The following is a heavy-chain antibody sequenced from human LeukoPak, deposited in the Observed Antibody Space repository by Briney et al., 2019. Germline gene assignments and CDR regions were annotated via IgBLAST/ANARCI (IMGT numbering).Heavy chain of an antibody. CDR2: INPNSSGT. CDR3: AREVVVVAATDLDAVVGWFDP. D-gene: IGHD2-15*01. Sequence: ASVKVSCKASGYTFTGYYMHWVRQAPGQGLEWMGWINPNSSGTNYAQKFQGRVTMTRDTSISAAYMELSRLRSDDTAVYYCAREVVVVAATDLDAVVGWFDPWGQGTLVTVSS. V-gene: IGHV1-2*02. CDR1: GYTFTGYY. J-gene: IGHJ5*02.